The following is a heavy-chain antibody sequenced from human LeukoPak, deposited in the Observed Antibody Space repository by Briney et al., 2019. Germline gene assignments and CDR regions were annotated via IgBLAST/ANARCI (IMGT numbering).Heavy chain of an antibody. CDR1: GFTFDDYA. V-gene: IGHV3-9*01. CDR3: AEDTVATYAGGVTTHGAFDI. Sequence: GGSLRLSCAASGFTFDDYAMHWVRQAPGKGLEWVSGISWNSGSIGYADSVKGRFTISRDNAKNSLYLQMNSLRAEDTALYYCAEDTVATYAGGVTTHGAFDIWGQGTMVTVSS. J-gene: IGHJ3*02. CDR2: ISWNSGSI. D-gene: IGHD4-17*01.